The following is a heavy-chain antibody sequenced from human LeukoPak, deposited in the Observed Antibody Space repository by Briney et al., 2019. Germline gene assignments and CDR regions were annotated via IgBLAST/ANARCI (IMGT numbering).Heavy chain of an antibody. CDR3: ARSPSIVGASYYFDY. J-gene: IGHJ4*02. CDR2: ISAYNGNT. V-gene: IGHV1-18*01. Sequence: ASVKVSCKASGYTFTSYGISRVRQAPGQGLEWMGWISAYNGNTNYAQKLQGRVTMTTDTSTSTAYMELRSLRSDDTAVYYCARSPSIVGASYYFDYWGQGTLVTVSS. D-gene: IGHD1-26*01. CDR1: GYTFTSYG.